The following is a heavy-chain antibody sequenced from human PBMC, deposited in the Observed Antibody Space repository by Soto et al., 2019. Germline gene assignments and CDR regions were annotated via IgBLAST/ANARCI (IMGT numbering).Heavy chain of an antibody. CDR3: ARDNYGGMIDF. V-gene: IGHV4-31*03. Sequence: SETLSLTCTVSGGSILNGGHYWTWIRQHPGKGLEWIGRIFFSGNTHYNPALKSRLTFSLDTAKNQFSLKLTSVTAADTAIYYCARDNYGGMIDFWRPGTLVTVSS. J-gene: IGHJ4*02. CDR1: GGSILNGGHY. CDR2: IFFSGNT. D-gene: IGHD4-17*01.